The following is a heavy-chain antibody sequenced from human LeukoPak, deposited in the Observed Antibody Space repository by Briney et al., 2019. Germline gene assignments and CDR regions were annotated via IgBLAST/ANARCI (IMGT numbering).Heavy chain of an antibody. Sequence: TSVKVSCKASGYTFKNYDINWVRQATGQGLEWMGWMNPNSGNTGFAQKFQDRVSMTRDTSINTAYMELTSLRSGDTAVYYCARATPGGLHGYSFDYWGQGTVVTVYS. V-gene: IGHV1-8*02. CDR2: MNPNSGNT. J-gene: IGHJ4*02. CDR3: ARATPGGLHGYSFDY. D-gene: IGHD5-24*01. CDR1: GYTFKNYD.